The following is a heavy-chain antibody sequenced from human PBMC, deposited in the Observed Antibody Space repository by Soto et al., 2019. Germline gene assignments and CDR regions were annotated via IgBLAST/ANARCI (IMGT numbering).Heavy chain of an antibody. Sequence: SETPSLTCTVSGGSISSTTHHRAWVRQPPGKGLEWIGEINHSGSTNYNPSLKSRVTISVDTSKNQFSLKLSSVTAADTAVYYCARILKDSSSFLSYNWFDPWGQGTLVTVSS. CDR1: GGSISSTTHH. J-gene: IGHJ5*02. D-gene: IGHD6-6*01. CDR3: ARILKDSSSFLSYNWFDP. V-gene: IGHV4-39*05. CDR2: INHSGST.